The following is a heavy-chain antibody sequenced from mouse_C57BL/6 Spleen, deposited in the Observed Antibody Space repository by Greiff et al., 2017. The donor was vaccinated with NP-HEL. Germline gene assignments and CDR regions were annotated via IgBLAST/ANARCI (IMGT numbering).Heavy chain of an antibody. D-gene: IGHD1-1*01. Sequence: VQLQESGPELVKPGASVKISCKASGYAFSSSWMNWVKQRPGKGLEWIGRIYPGDGDTNYNGKFKGKATLTADKSSSTAYMQLSSLTSEDSAVYFGARWPGSSDYFDDWGQGTTLTVAS. J-gene: IGHJ2*01. CDR2: IYPGDGDT. CDR1: GYAFSSSW. V-gene: IGHV1-82*01. CDR3: ARWPGSSDYFDD.